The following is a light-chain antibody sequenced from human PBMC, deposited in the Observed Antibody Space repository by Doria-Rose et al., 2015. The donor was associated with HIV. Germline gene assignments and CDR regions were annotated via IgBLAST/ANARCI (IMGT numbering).Light chain of an antibody. Sequence: QSVLTQPPSVSGAPGQRVTISCTGSSPNIGAGYDVHWYQQLPGTAPKLLIYGNNNRPSGVPGRLSGSKSGTSASLAITGLQVEDEANYYCQSYDSSLSGYVFGTGAEVTVL. CDR3: QSYDSSLSGYV. V-gene: IGLV1-40*01. CDR2: GNN. CDR1: SPNIGAGYD. J-gene: IGLJ1*01.